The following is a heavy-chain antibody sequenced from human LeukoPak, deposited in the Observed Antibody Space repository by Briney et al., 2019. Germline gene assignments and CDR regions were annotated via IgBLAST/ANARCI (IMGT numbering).Heavy chain of an antibody. V-gene: IGHV1-2*02. CDR2: INPNSGGT. Sequence: ASVKVSCKASGYTFTGYYMHWVRQAPGQGLEWMGWINPNSGGTNYAQKFQGRVTMTRSTSISTAYMELSSLRSEDTAVYYCAREGFVTIFGVVILYGMDVWGQGTTVTVSS. D-gene: IGHD3-3*01. J-gene: IGHJ6*02. CDR1: GYTFTGYY. CDR3: AREGFVTIFGVVILYGMDV.